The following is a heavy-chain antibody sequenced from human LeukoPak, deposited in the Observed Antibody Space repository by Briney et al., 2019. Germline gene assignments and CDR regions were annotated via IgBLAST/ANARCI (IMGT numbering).Heavy chain of an antibody. J-gene: IGHJ4*02. CDR3: ARCPRYDAGVDY. CDR2: ISGSGGST. V-gene: IGHV3-23*01. Sequence: GGSLRLSCAASGFTFSSYAMSWVRQAPGKGLEWVSAISGSGGSTYYADSVKGRFTISRDNAKNSLYLQMNSLRAEDTAVYYCARCPRYDAGVDYWGQGTLVTVSS. CDR1: GFTFSSYA. D-gene: IGHD3-22*01.